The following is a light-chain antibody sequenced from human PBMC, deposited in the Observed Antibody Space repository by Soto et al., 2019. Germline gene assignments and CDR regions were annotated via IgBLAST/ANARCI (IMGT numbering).Light chain of an antibody. CDR3: PQLNSFPIA. CDR2: GAS. Sequence: IQLTQSPSSLSASVGDRVTISCRASLGIANFLAWYQQKPGKAPKLLIHGASTLQSGVPSRLSGSGSGTDFTLTISSKQPEDFATYYCPQLNSFPIAFGPGTKGDIK. CDR1: LGIANF. V-gene: IGKV1-9*01. J-gene: IGKJ3*01.